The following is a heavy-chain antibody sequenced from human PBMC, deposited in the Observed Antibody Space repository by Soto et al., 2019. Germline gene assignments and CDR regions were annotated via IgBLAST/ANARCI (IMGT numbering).Heavy chain of an antibody. J-gene: IGHJ4*02. CDR1: GGSISSGDYY. D-gene: IGHD4-17*01. V-gene: IGHV4-30-4*01. CDR3: ARGGYGDYPSGFDY. CDR2: IYYSGST. Sequence: PSETLSLTCTVSGGSISSGDYYWSWIRQPPGKGLEWIGYIYYSGSTYYNPSLKSRVTISVDTSKNQFSLKLSSVTAADTAVYYCARGGYGDYPSGFDYWGQGTLVTVS.